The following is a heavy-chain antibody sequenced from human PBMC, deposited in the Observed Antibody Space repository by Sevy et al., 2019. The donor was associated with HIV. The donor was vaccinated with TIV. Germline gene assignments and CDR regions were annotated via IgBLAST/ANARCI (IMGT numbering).Heavy chain of an antibody. V-gene: IGHV3-30*18. J-gene: IGHJ6*02. D-gene: IGHD5-12*01. CDR2: ISYDGSNK. CDR1: GFTFSSYG. Sequence: GGSLRLSCAASGFTFSSYGMHWVRQAPGKGLEWVAVISYDGSNKYYADSVKGRFTISRDNSKNTLYLQMNSLRAEDTAVYYCAKEGYDLDQSTTISGYYYYGMDVWDQGTTVTVSS. CDR3: AKEGYDLDQSTTISGYYYYGMDV.